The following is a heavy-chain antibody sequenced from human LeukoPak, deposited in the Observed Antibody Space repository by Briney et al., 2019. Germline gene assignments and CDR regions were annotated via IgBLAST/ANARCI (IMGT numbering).Heavy chain of an antibody. CDR3: ARANSSSDAFDI. Sequence: SQTLSLTCTVSGGSISSGGYYWSWIRQHPGKGLEWIGYIYYNGSTYYNPSLKSRVTISVDTSKNQFSLKLSSVTAADTAVYYCARANSSSDAFDIWGQGTMVTVSS. J-gene: IGHJ3*02. V-gene: IGHV4-31*03. D-gene: IGHD6-6*01. CDR1: GGSISSGGYY. CDR2: IYYNGST.